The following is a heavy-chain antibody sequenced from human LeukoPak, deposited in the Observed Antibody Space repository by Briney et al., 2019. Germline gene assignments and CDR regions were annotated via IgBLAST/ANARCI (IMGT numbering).Heavy chain of an antibody. Sequence: KSSETLSLTCTVSGGSISSYYWSWIRQPPGKGLEWIGYIYYSGSTNYNPSLKSRVTISVDTSKNQFSLKLSSVTAADTAVYYCARVGVGTYYDFWSGPVGYYYGMDVWGQGTTVTVSS. CDR3: ARVGVGTYYDFWSGPVGYYYGMDV. D-gene: IGHD3-3*01. V-gene: IGHV4-59*01. CDR2: IYYSGST. CDR1: GGSISSYY. J-gene: IGHJ6*02.